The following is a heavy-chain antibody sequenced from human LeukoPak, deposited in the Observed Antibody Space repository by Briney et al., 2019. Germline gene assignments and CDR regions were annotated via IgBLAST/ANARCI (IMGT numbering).Heavy chain of an antibody. CDR2: IIPIFGTA. Sequence: SVKVSCKASGGTFSSYAISWVRQAPGQGLEWMGGIIPIFGTANYAQKFQGRVTITADKSTSTAYMELSSLRSEDTAVYYCARGEMIAAAGRGAIGYWGQGTLVTVSS. CDR3: ARGEMIAAAGRGAIGY. J-gene: IGHJ4*02. V-gene: IGHV1-69*06. D-gene: IGHD6-13*01. CDR1: GGTFSSYA.